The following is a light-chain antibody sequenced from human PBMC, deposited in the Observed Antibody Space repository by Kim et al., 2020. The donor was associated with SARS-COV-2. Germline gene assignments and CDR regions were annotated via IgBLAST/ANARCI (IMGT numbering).Light chain of an antibody. CDR3: CSYAGSYTWV. CDR1: SSDVGDYNY. CDR2: DVS. J-gene: IGLJ3*02. Sequence: QSALTQPRSVSGSPGQSVTISCTGTSSDVGDYNYVSWYQQHPGKAPKLMIYDVSKRPSGVPDRFSGSKSGNTASLTISGLQADDEAGYYCCSYAGSYTWVFGGGTQLTVL. V-gene: IGLV2-11*01.